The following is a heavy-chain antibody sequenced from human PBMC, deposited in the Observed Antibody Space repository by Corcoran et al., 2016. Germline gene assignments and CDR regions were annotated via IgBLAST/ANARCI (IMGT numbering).Heavy chain of an antibody. J-gene: IGHJ5*02. CDR1: GYNFANQW. Sequence: EVQLVQSGAEVKKPGESLKISCKGSGYNFANQWIGWVRQMPGKGLEWMGIIYPGDSETLYSPSFQGQVTISADKSINTAYLQWSSLKASDTAMYYCAKRIAHKQNETTMPPWFDPWGQGTLVTVSS. CDR2: IYPGDSET. CDR3: AKRIAHKQNETTMPPWFDP. V-gene: IGHV5-51*01. D-gene: IGHD1-1*01.